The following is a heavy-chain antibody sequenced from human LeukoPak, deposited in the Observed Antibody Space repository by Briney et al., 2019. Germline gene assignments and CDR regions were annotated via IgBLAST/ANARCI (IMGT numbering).Heavy chain of an antibody. J-gene: IGHJ4*02. CDR2: ISSSGSTI. V-gene: IGHV3-48*03. D-gene: IGHD1-26*01. Sequence: GGSLRLSRAASGFTFSSFEMNWVRQAPGKGLEWVSYISSSGSTIYYTDSVKGRFTISRDNAKNSLYLQMNSLRAEDTAVYYCAREVTSIVGAIGHWGQGTLVTVSS. CDR1: GFTFSSFE. CDR3: AREVTSIVGAIGH.